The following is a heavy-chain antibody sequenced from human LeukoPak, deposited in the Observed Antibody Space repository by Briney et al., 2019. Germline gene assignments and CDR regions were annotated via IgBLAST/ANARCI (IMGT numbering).Heavy chain of an antibody. CDR2: IYHSGST. D-gene: IGHD5-24*01. J-gene: IGHJ5*02. Sequence: PSETLSLTCAVSGYSISSGYYCGWIRQPPGKGLEWIGSIYHSGSTYYNPSLKSRVTISVDTSKNQFSLKLSSVTAADTAVYYCARDGLELRNWFDPWGQGTLVTVSS. V-gene: IGHV4-38-2*02. CDR3: ARDGLELRNWFDP. CDR1: GYSISSGYY.